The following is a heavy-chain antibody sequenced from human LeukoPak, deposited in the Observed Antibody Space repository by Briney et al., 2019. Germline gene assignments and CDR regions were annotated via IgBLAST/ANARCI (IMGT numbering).Heavy chain of an antibody. CDR2: INAGNGNT. V-gene: IGHV1-3*01. CDR3: ARLVIGPGLTYYYDRRFDWFDP. Sequence: GASVKVSCKASGYTFTSYAMHWVRQAPGQRLEWMGWINAGNGNTKYSQKFQGRVTITRDTSASTAYMELSSLRSEDTAVYYCARLVIGPGLTYYYDRRFDWFDPWGQGTLVTVSS. J-gene: IGHJ5*02. CDR1: GYTFTSYA. D-gene: IGHD3-22*01.